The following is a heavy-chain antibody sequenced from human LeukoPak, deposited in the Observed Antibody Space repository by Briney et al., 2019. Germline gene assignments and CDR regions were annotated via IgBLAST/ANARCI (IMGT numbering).Heavy chain of an antibody. CDR1: GGTFSSYA. CDR2: IIPIFGTA. Sequence: ASVKVSCKASGGTFSSYAISWVRQAPGQGLEWMGGIIPIFGTANYAQKFQGRVTITADESTSTAYMELSSLRSEDTAVYYCARGGSDQLLYKGAKGYYYYMDVWGKGTTVTVSS. D-gene: IGHD2-2*02. J-gene: IGHJ6*03. CDR3: ARGGSDQLLYKGAKGYYYYMDV. V-gene: IGHV1-69*13.